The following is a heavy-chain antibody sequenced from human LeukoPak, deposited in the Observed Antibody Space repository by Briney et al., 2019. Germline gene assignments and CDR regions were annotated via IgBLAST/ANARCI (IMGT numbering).Heavy chain of an antibody. CDR3: ARGGGPWYFEL. V-gene: IGHV4-39*07. Sequence: SETLSLTCSVPGGSSSSSSYYWGWIRQPPGKGLEWIGSIHDSGSTNYNPSLKSRVTISVDTSKNQFSLKLSSVTAADTAVYYCARGGGPWYFELWGRGTLVTVSS. CDR2: IHDSGST. CDR1: GGSSSSSSYY. D-gene: IGHD3-10*01. J-gene: IGHJ2*01.